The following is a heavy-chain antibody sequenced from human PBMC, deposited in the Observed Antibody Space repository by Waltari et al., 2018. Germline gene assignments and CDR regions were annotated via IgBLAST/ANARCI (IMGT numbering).Heavy chain of an antibody. V-gene: IGHV4-30-4*01. D-gene: IGHD3-22*01. CDR2: IYHSGTT. Sequence: QVRLQESGPGLVKPSQTLSLTCTVSGGSVSSTDHYWSWIRQPPGKDLEWMGYIYHSGTTYFTPSLKSRVVMSVDASSNQFSLKLTSVTAADTAVYYCARLRVSSGSFFPDYWGQGTVVTVSS. CDR1: GGSVSSTDHY. J-gene: IGHJ4*02. CDR3: ARLRVSSGSFFPDY.